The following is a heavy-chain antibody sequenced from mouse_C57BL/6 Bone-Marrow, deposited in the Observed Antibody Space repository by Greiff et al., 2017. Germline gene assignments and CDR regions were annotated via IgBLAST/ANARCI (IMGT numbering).Heavy chain of an antibody. Sequence: VQLQQSGAELVKPGASVKLSCTASGFNIKDYYIHWVKQRTEQGLEWIGRIDPEDGETKYAPKFQDKATITADTSSNTAYLQLSSLTSEDTAVYYFTRSLFYSGTNYWGQGATLTVSS. D-gene: IGHD1-1*01. CDR1: GFNIKDYY. J-gene: IGHJ2*01. CDR2: IDPEDGET. CDR3: TRSLFYSGTNY. V-gene: IGHV14-2*01.